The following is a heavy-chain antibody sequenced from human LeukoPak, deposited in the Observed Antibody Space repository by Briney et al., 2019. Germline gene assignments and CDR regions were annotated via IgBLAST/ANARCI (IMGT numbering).Heavy chain of an antibody. V-gene: IGHV1-18*01. Sequence: ASVKVSCKASGYTFTSYGISWVRQAPGQGLEWMGWISAYNGNANYAQKLQGRVTMTTDTSTSTAYMELRSLRSDDTAVYYCARGPRTLTTVTVMAYWGQGTLVTVSS. CDR2: ISAYNGNA. CDR3: ARGPRTLTTVTVMAY. J-gene: IGHJ4*02. CDR1: GYTFTSYG. D-gene: IGHD4-17*01.